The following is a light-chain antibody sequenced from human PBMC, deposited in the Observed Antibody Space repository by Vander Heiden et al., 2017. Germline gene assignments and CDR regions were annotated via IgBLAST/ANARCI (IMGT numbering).Light chain of an antibody. V-gene: IGKV1-9*01. CDR1: QDIFSY. CDR3: QRLNSFPLT. Sequence: DIQLTQSPSFLSASVGDRVTIPCRASQDIFSYFAWYQPKPGKAPNLLNYASSTPESRVPSRFSSSGSGTDFPLTISRLHPEDFATYCRQRLNSFPLTFGGGTKVEIK. J-gene: IGKJ4*01. CDR2: ASS.